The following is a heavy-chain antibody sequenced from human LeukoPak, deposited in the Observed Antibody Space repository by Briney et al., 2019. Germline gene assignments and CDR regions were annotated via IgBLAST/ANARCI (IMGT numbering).Heavy chain of an antibody. CDR2: ISGSGGST. CDR3: AKDFIVGATLDY. CDR1: GFTFSSYS. V-gene: IGHV3-23*01. Sequence: GGSLRLSCAASGFTFSSYSMNWVRQAPGKGLEWVSAISGSGGSTYYADSEKGRFTISRDNSKNTLYLQMNSLRAEDTAVYYCAKDFIVGATLDYWGQGTLVTVSS. D-gene: IGHD1-26*01. J-gene: IGHJ4*02.